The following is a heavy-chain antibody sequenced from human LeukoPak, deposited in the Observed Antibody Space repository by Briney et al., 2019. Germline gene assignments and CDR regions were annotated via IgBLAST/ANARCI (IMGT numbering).Heavy chain of an antibody. J-gene: IGHJ6*03. V-gene: IGHV5-51*01. CDR2: IYPGDSDP. Sequence: EALDLSCQGSGYSFTSYWISGVRQMPGKSLEWKEIIYPGDSDPRSRPAFQDQVTISADKSISTAYLQCSSLKASDTAMYHCARIYCSSTSCRRPLSSDPYMDVWGKGTTVTVYS. CDR1: GYSFTSYW. D-gene: IGHD2-2*01. CDR3: ARIYCSSTSCRRPLSSDPYMDV.